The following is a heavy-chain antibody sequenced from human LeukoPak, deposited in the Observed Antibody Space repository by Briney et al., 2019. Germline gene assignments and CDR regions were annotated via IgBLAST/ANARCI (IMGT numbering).Heavy chain of an antibody. CDR2: IYSDGST. J-gene: IGHJ4*02. V-gene: IGHV3-66*02. D-gene: IGHD5-18*01. CDR1: GVSVSSNY. CDR3: AREGYSYGDYFDY. Sequence: GESLGLSCAASGVSVSSNYMSWVRQAPGRGLGWVSVIYSDGSTCYAYSVKGRFTISRDNSKNTLYLQMNSLIAEDRAVYYCAREGYSYGDYFDYWGQGTLVTVSS.